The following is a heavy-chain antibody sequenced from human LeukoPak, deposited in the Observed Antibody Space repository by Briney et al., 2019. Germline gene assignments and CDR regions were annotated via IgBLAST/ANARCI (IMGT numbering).Heavy chain of an antibody. V-gene: IGHV3-53*01. CDR1: GFTVSSNY. Sequence: GGSLRLSCAASGFTVSSNYMSWVRQAPGKGLEWVSVIYTGGATFYADSVKGRFTVSRDSSKNTLYLQMNSLRAEDTAVYYYARDYDNVWGSFPYWGQGTLVTVSS. CDR3: ARDYDNVWGSFPY. CDR2: IYTGGAT. D-gene: IGHD3-16*01. J-gene: IGHJ4*02.